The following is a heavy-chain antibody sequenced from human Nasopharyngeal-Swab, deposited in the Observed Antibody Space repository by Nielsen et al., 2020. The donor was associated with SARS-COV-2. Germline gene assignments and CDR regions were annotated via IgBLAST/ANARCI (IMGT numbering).Heavy chain of an antibody. CDR2: IYYSGST. CDR3: ARDRGSSLYYFDY. V-gene: IGHV4-39*07. D-gene: IGHD6-13*01. J-gene: IGHJ4*02. Sequence: SETLSLTCTVSGGSISSSSYYWGWIRQPPGKGLEWIGSIYYSGSTNYNPSLKSRVTISVDTSKNQFSLKLSSVTAADTAVYYCARDRGSSLYYFDYWGQGTLVTVSS. CDR1: GGSISSSSYY.